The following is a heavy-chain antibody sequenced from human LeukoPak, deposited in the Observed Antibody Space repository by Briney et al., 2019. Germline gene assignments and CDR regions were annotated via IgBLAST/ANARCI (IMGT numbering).Heavy chain of an antibody. CDR3: ANKVYCSTTSCYPAGY. J-gene: IGHJ4*02. V-gene: IGHV4-34*12. D-gene: IGHD2-2*01. CDR1: GGSFSGYY. Sequence: PSETLSLTCAVYGGSFSGYYWSWIRQPPGKGLEWIGEIFHSGTTNYNPSLESRVTISLDTSNNQFFLDLNSVTAADTAVYYCANKVYCSTTSCYPAGYWGQGTLVTVSS. CDR2: IFHSGTT.